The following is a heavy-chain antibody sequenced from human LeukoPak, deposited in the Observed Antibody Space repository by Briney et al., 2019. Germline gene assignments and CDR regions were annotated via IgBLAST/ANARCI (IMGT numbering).Heavy chain of an antibody. D-gene: IGHD1-26*01. CDR1: GFTFSTYW. J-gene: IGHJ4*02. V-gene: IGHV3-7*05. CDR3: AKGGPVSGNYYFFDY. Sequence: GGSLRLSCAASGFTFSTYWMSWVRQAPGKGLEWVANIKQDGSEKYYVDSVKGRFTISRDNAKNSLYLQMNSLRAEDTAVYYCAKGGPVSGNYYFFDYWGQGTLVTVSS. CDR2: IKQDGSEK.